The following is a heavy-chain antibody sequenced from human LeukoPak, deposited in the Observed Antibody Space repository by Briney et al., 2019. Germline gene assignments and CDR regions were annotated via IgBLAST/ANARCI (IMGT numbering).Heavy chain of an antibody. CDR1: GGTFSSYT. V-gene: IGHV1-69*13. CDR3: ARSQYSSGWYEYYYYYMDV. J-gene: IGHJ6*03. CDR2: IIPIFGTA. Sequence: SSVKVSCKASGGTFSSYTISGVRQAPGQGLEWMGGIIPIFGTANYAQKFQGRVTITADESTSTAYMELSSLRSEDTAVYYRARSQYSSGWYEYYYYYMDVWGKGTTVTVSS. D-gene: IGHD6-19*01.